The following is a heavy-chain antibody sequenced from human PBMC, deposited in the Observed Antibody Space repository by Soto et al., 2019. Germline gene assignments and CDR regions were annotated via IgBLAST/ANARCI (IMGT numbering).Heavy chain of an antibody. V-gene: IGHV1-18*01. J-gene: IGHJ4*02. D-gene: IGHD2-15*01. CDR2: ISAHNGNT. Sequence: ASVKVSCKASGYTFTSYGISWVRQAPGQGLEWMGWISAHNGNTNYAQKLQGRVTMTTDTSTSTAYMELRSLRSDDTAVYYCARGRGVVVVAATTFDYWGQGTLVTVSS. CDR1: GYTFTSYG. CDR3: ARGRGVVVVAATTFDY.